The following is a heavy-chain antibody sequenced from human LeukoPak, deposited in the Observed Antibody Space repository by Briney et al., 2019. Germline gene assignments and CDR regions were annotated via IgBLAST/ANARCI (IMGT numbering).Heavy chain of an antibody. Sequence: SVKVSCKASGGTFSSYAISWVRQVPGQGLEWMGGIIPIFGTANYAQKFQGRVTITADESTSTAYMELSSLRSEDTAVYYCARRDHYDFWSGYSFDYWGQGTLVTVSS. J-gene: IGHJ4*02. D-gene: IGHD3-3*01. CDR1: GGTFSSYA. V-gene: IGHV1-69*13. CDR3: ARRDHYDFWSGYSFDY. CDR2: IIPIFGTA.